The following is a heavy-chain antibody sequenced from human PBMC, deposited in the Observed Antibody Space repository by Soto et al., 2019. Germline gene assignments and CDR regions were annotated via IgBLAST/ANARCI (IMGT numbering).Heavy chain of an antibody. J-gene: IGHJ4*02. D-gene: IGHD1-26*01. Sequence: GGSLRLSCAASGFTFSDYPMHWVRQAPGKGLEWVAVISYDGRVKYYVDSVKGRFTISRDDSKNTLYLQMNSLRVDDTAVYYCARDFIVGAPDYFDYWGQATLVTVSS. V-gene: IGHV3-30*04. CDR1: GFTFSDYP. CDR2: ISYDGRVK. CDR3: ARDFIVGAPDYFDY.